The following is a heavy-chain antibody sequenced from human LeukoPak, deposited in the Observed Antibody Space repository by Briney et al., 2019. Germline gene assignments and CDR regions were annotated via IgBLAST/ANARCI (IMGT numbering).Heavy chain of an antibody. Sequence: SGPTLVNPTQTLTLTCTFSGFSLSTSGVGVGWIRQPPGKALEWLALIYWDDEKRYSPSLKSRLTITKDTSKNQVVITMTNMDPVDTATYYCAQSHLKYYYGSGSYSIYFDYWGHGTLVTVSS. CDR3: AQSHLKYYYGSGSYSIYFDY. D-gene: IGHD3-10*01. V-gene: IGHV2-5*02. J-gene: IGHJ4*01. CDR2: IYWDDEK. CDR1: GFSLSTSGVG.